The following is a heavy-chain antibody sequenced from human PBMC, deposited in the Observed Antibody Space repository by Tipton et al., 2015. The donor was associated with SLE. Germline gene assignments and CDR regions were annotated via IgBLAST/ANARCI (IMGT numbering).Heavy chain of an antibody. D-gene: IGHD4-11*01. J-gene: IGHJ2*01. Sequence: TLSLTCTVSGGSISSYYWSWIRQPAGKGLEWIGRIYTSGSTNYNPSLKSRVTMSVDTSKNQFSLKLSSVTAADTAVYYCARVGSLTVRGYFDLWGRGTLVTVSS. V-gene: IGHV4-4*07. CDR3: ARVGSLTVRGYFDL. CDR1: GGSISSYY. CDR2: IYTSGST.